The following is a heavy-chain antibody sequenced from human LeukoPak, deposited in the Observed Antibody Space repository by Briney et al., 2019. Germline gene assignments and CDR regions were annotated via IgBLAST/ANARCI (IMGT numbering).Heavy chain of an antibody. CDR2: INHSGST. J-gene: IGHJ4*02. Sequence: SETLSLTCAVYGGSFSGYYWSWIRQPPGKGLEWIGEINHSGSTNYNPSLKSRLTISIDTSKNQFSLKLTSVTAADTAVYYCARHYCNGGSCLDHWGQGTLVTVSS. CDR1: GGSFSGYY. V-gene: IGHV4-34*01. CDR3: ARHYCNGGSCLDH. D-gene: IGHD2-15*01.